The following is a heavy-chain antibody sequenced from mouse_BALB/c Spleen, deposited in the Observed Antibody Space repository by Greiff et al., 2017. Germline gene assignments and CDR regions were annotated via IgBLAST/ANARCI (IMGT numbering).Heavy chain of an antibody. CDR2: IDPENGDT. J-gene: IGHJ3*01. V-gene: IGHV14-4*02. D-gene: IGHD1-1*01. CDR3: NAFYYYGSSACFAY. CDR1: GFNIKDYY. Sequence: VQLQQSGAELVRSGASVKLSCTASGFNIKDYYMHWVKQRPEQGLEWIGCIDPENGDTEYAPKFQGKATMTADTSSNTAYLQLSSLTSEDTAVYSCNAFYYYGSSACFAYWGQGTLVTVSA.